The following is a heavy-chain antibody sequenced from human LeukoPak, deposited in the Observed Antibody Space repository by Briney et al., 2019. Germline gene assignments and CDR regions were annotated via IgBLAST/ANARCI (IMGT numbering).Heavy chain of an antibody. V-gene: IGHV4-34*01. CDR2: INHSGST. CDR1: GGSFSGYY. D-gene: IGHD6-6*01. Sequence: SETLSLTCAVYGGSFSGYYWSWIRQPPGKGPEWIGEINHSGSTNYNPSLKSRVTISVDTSKNQFSLKLSSVTAADTAVYYCAGGLNEQLATPPWGQGTLVTVSS. CDR3: AGGLNEQLATPP. J-gene: IGHJ5*02.